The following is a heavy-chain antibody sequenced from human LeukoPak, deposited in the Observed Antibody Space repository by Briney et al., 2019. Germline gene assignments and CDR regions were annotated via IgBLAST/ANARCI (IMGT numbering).Heavy chain of an antibody. CDR2: IYSGGST. CDR1: GFTVSSNY. J-gene: IGHJ4*02. D-gene: IGHD6-13*01. CDR3: AAREYRKYSSSWYVFNY. Sequence: GGSLRLSCAASGFTVSSNYMSWVRQAPGKGLEWVSVIYSGGSTYYADSVKGRFTISRDNSKNTLYLQMNSLRAEDTAVYYCAAREYRKYSSSWYVFNYWGQGTLVTVSS. V-gene: IGHV3-66*01.